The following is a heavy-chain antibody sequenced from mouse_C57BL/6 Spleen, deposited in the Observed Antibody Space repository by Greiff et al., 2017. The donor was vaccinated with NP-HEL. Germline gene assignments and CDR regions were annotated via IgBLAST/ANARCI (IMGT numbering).Heavy chain of an antibody. D-gene: IGHD1-1*01. J-gene: IGHJ4*01. V-gene: IGHV5-4*03. CDR3: ARDYYGSSYPLDY. CDR1: GFTFSSYA. CDR2: ISDGGSYT. Sequence: DVMLVESGGGLVKPGGSLKLSCAASGFTFSSYAMSWVRQTPEKRLEWVATISDGGSYTYYPDNVKGRFTISRDNAKNNLYLQMSHLKSEDTAMYYCARDYYGSSYPLDYWGQGTSVTVSS.